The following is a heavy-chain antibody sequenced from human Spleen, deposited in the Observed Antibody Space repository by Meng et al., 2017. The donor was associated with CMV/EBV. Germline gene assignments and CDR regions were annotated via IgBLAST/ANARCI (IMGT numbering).Heavy chain of an antibody. CDR3: ARGSGSSGYYPDY. CDR1: GFSFSNYA. J-gene: IGHJ4*02. D-gene: IGHD3-22*01. V-gene: IGHV3-23*03. CDR2: IYSGRSGT. Sequence: GESLKISCAVSGFSFSNYAVSWVRQAPGKGLEWVSVIYSGRSGTYYADSVKGRFTISRDNSKNTLYLQMNSLRAEDTAVYYCARGSGSSGYYPDYWGQGTLVTVSS.